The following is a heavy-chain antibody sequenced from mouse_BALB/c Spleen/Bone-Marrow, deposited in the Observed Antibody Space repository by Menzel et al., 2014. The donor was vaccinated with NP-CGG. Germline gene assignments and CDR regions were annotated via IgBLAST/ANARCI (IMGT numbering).Heavy chain of an antibody. CDR2: IYPGNSDT. J-gene: IGHJ4*01. D-gene: IGHD2-3*01. V-gene: IGHV1-5*01. CDR3: TRRWLLHGFYAMDY. CDR1: GYSFTSYW. Sequence: VQLQQSGTVLARPGASVKMSCKASGYSFTSYWMHWVKQRPGQGLEWIGAIYPGNSDTSYNQKFKGKAKLTAVTSASTAYMELSSLTNEDSAVYYCTRRWLLHGFYAMDYWGQGPSVTVSS.